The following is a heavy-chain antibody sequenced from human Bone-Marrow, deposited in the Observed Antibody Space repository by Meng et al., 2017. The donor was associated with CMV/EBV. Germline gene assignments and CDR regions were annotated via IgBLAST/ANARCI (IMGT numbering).Heavy chain of an antibody. CDR2: INPSGGST. D-gene: IGHD1-26*01. CDR3: ARALGATEGWFDP. J-gene: IGHJ5*02. Sequence: GESLKISCAASGFTFSSYWMHWVRQAPGQGLEWMGIINPSGGSTSYAQKFQGRVTMTRDTSTSTVYMELSSLRSEDTAVYYCARALGATEGWFDPWGQGTLVTVSS. V-gene: IGHV1-46*01. CDR1: GFTFSSYW.